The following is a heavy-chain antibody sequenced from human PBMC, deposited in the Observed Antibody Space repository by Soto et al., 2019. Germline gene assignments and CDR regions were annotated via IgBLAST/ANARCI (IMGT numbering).Heavy chain of an antibody. CDR2: INPNSGGT. D-gene: IGHD3-10*01. J-gene: IGHJ6*02. V-gene: IGHV1-2*04. CDR3: ARDPVPYYYGSGSYADYYGMDV. Sequence: ASVKVSCKASGGTFSSYAISWVRQAPGQGLEWMGWINPNSGGTNYAQKFQGWVTMTRDTSISTAYMELSRLRSDDTAVYYCARDPVPYYYGSGSYADYYGMDVWGQGTTVTVSS. CDR1: GGTFSSYA.